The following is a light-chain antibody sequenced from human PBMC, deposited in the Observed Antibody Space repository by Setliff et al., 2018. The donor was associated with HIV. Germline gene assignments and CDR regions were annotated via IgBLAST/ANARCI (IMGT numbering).Light chain of an antibody. V-gene: IGLV2-14*01. CDR3: SSYTSSNTYV. J-gene: IGLJ1*01. CDR1: SSDVGGYKY. Sequence: QSALTQPASVSGSPGQSITISCTGTSSDVGGYKYVSWYQQHPGKAPKLMIYDVSKRPSGVSNRFSGSKSGNTASLTISGLRAEDEADYYCSSYTSSNTYVFGTGTKVTVL. CDR2: DVS.